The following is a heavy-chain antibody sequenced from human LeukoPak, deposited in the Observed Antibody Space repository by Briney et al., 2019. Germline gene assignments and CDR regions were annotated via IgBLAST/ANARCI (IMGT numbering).Heavy chain of an antibody. CDR2: MKSRGSGGTT. V-gene: IGHV3-15*01. CDR3: AWDWTYYFDMAV. D-gene: IGHD3/OR15-3a*01. Sequence: GGSLRLSCEGSGFSFSDAWMNWVRQAPGKGLEWFGRMKSRGSGGTTDYAPPVRGRFTISKDHSKNTLFLKMTSLQAEATAVYYCAWDWTYYFDMAVWSQAPTVTVSS. CDR1: GFSFSDAW. J-gene: IGHJ6*02.